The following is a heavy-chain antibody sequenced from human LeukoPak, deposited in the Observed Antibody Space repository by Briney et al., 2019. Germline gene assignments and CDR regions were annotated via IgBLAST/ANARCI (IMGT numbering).Heavy chain of an antibody. J-gene: IGHJ4*02. D-gene: IGHD3-3*01. Sequence: PGGSLRLSCTASGFTFGDHVVSWFRQAPGKGLEWVGFIRTKAYGGTAEYAASVKGRFTISRDDSESIAYLQMNSLRTEDTAVYYCTRGSDTVFGVARDGFDSWGQGTLVTVSS. CDR3: TRGSDTVFGVARDGFDS. CDR1: GFTFGDHV. CDR2: IRTKAYGGTA. V-gene: IGHV3-49*03.